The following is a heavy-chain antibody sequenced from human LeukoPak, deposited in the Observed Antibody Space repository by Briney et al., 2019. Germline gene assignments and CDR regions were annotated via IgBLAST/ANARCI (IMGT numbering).Heavy chain of an antibody. CDR2: IYSGGST. CDR3: ATYRQVLLPFES. D-gene: IGHD5-18*01. Sequence: PGGSLRLSCAASGFTFSSNYMSWVRQAPGKGLEWVSVIYSGGSTYYADSVRGRFTISRDNSKSTLFLQMNSLRAEDTAIYYCATYRQVLLPFESWGQGTLVTVSS. J-gene: IGHJ4*02. CDR1: GFTFSSNY. V-gene: IGHV3-53*01.